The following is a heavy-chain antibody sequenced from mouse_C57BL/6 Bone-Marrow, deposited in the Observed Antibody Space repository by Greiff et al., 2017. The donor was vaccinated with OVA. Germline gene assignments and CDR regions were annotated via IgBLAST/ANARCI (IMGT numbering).Heavy chain of an antibody. V-gene: IGHV5-4*03. CDR3: ARGFYYYGSSYRAMDY. CDR1: GFTFSSYA. CDR2: ISDGGSYT. Sequence: EVKLMESGGGLVKPGGSLKLSCAASGFTFSSYAMSWVRQTPEKRLEWVATISDGGSYTYYPDNVKGRFTISRDNAKNNLYLQMSHLKSEDTAMYYCARGFYYYGSSYRAMDYWGQGTSVTVSS. D-gene: IGHD1-1*01. J-gene: IGHJ4*01.